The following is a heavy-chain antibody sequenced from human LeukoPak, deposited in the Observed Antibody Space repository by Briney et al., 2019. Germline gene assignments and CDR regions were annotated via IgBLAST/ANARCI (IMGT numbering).Heavy chain of an antibody. CDR2: IYSGGST. CDR3: ARDHY. CDR1: GFTFSSYA. J-gene: IGHJ4*02. V-gene: IGHV3-53*01. Sequence: GGSLRLSCAASGFTFSSYAMSWVRQAPGKGLEWVSVIYSGGSTYYADSVKGRFTISRDNSKNTLYLQMNSLRAEDTAVYYCARDHYWGQGTLVTVSS.